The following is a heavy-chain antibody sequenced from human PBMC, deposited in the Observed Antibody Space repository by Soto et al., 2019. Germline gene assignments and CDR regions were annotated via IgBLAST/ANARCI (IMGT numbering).Heavy chain of an antibody. CDR2: IYHSGTT. CDR1: GDSISNGYH. D-gene: IGHD3-16*01. Sequence: SETLSLTCAVSGDSISNGYHWAWIRQPPGKGLEWVASIYHSGTTYYNPSLTSRVTISVDTSKNQFSLMLSSLTAADSAVYYCHRKLHVFSYPYFADL. V-gene: IGHV4-38-2*01. CDR3: HRKLHVFSYPYFADL. J-gene: IGHJ2*01.